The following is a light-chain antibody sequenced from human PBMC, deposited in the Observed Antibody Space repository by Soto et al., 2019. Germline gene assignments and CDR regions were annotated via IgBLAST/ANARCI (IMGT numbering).Light chain of an antibody. Sequence: QPVLTQSPSASASLGASVKLTCTLSSGHSSYAIAWHQQQPEKGPRYLMKLNSDGSHSKGDGIPDRFSGSSSGAERYLTIXXXXXXXXXXYYCQTWGTGIVVFGGGTKLTVL. CDR3: QTWGTGIVV. CDR2: LNSDGSH. CDR1: SGHSSYA. V-gene: IGLV4-69*01. J-gene: IGLJ2*01.